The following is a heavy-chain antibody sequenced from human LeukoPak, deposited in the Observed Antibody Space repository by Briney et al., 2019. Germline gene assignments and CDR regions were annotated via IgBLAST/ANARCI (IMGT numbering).Heavy chain of an antibody. V-gene: IGHV1-69*13. CDR2: IIPIFGTA. D-gene: IGHD1-26*01. Sequence: SVKVSCKASGGTFSSYAISWVRQAPGQGLEWMGGIIPIFGTANYAQKFQGRVTITADESTSTAYMELSSLRSEDTAVYYCARAGSWGLLPNYYFDYWGQGTLVTVSS. CDR3: ARAGSWGLLPNYYFDY. CDR1: GGTFSSYA. J-gene: IGHJ4*02.